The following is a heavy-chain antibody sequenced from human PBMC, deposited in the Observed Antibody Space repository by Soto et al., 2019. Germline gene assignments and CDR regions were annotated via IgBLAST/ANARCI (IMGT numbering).Heavy chain of an antibody. J-gene: IGHJ6*03. D-gene: IGHD2-15*01. CDR2: IQSGGPT. CDR1: GFTVSSKY. CDR3: ARDDVLGDGGRCHGVPVDL. V-gene: IGHV3-66*01. Sequence: GGSLRLSCAGSGFTVSSKYMSWVRQAPGKGLEWVSLIQSGGPTYYADSVKGRFTISRDTSENTLHLQMDSLTAEDPAVYYCARDDVLGDGGRCHGVPVDLSGKARTVTVS.